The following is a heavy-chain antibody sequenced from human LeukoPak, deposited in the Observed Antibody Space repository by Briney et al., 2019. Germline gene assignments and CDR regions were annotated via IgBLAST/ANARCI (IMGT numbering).Heavy chain of an antibody. V-gene: IGHV3-7*01. Sequence: GGSLRLSCATSVFSFSSYWMNWVGQAPGKGLEWVANIRPDGNFQDYLDSVKGRFSISRDNAKNTLYLQMNSLRAEDTGVYYCARGVGATPAHYDYWGQGTRVTVSS. J-gene: IGHJ4*02. D-gene: IGHD2-15*01. CDR1: VFSFSSYW. CDR2: IRPDGNFQ. CDR3: ARGVGATPAHYDY.